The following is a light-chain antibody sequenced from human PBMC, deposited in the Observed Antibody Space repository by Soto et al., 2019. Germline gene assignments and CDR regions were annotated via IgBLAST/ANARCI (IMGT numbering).Light chain of an antibody. CDR2: RAS. Sequence: EIVLTQSPGTLSLSPGERATLSCRASQSVSSNYLAWYQQKPGQAPKVLIYRASIRATGIPDRFTGSGSGTDFTLTISRLEPEDFAVYYCQQYGSSPPYTFGQGTKLKIK. V-gene: IGKV3-20*01. CDR1: QSVSSNY. J-gene: IGKJ2*01. CDR3: QQYGSSPPYT.